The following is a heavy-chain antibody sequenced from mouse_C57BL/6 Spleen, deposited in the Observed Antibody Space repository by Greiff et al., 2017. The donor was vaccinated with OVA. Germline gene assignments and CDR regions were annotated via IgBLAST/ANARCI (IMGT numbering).Heavy chain of an antibody. CDR3: ARDYDYDGRGMDY. V-gene: IGHV1-42*01. Sequence: EVQLQQSGPELVKPGASVKISCKASGYSFTGYYMNWVKQSPEKSLEWIGEINPSTGGTTYNQKFQAKATLTVDKSSSTAYMQLKSLTSEDSAVYYCARDYDYDGRGMDYWGQGTSVTVSS. CDR2: INPSTGGT. J-gene: IGHJ4*01. D-gene: IGHD2-4*01. CDR1: GYSFTGYY.